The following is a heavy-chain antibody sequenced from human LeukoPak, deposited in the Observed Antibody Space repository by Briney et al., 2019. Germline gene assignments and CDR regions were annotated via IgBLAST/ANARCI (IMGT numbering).Heavy chain of an antibody. J-gene: IGHJ4*02. CDR1: GYTFTGYY. V-gene: IGHV1-2*06. CDR3: ARWNDYGDYGLDY. CDR2: INPNSGGT. D-gene: IGHD4-17*01. Sequence: ASVKVSCKXSGYTFTGYYMHWVQQAPRQGLEWMGRINPNSGGTNYAQKFQGRVTMTRDTSISTAYKELSRLRSDDTAVYYCARWNDYGDYGLDYWGQGTLVTVSS.